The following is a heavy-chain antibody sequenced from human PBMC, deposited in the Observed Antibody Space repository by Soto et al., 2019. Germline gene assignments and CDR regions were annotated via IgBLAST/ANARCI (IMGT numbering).Heavy chain of an antibody. CDR3: TYSTSFVVDGYDSVLPTFDY. V-gene: IGHV3-73*01. J-gene: IGHJ4*02. CDR1: GFTFSGSA. CDR2: IRSKANSYAT. D-gene: IGHD2-2*01. Sequence: EVQLVESGGGLVQPGGSLKLSCAASGFTFSGSAMHWVRQASGKGLEWVGRIRSKANSYATAYAASVKGRFTISRDDSKNTAYLQMNSLKTEDTAVYYCTYSTSFVVDGYDSVLPTFDYWGQGTLVTVSS.